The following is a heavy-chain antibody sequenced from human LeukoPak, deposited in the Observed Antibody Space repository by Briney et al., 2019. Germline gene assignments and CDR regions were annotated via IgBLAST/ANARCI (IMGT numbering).Heavy chain of an antibody. CDR3: AGVHTGTNEEEDSGPFHH. Sequence: GGSLRLSCAASGFTVSSNYMTWVRQAPGKELDWVSVIYSGDNTFYADSVKGRFTVSRDSSKNTLYLQMNSLTVEDTAVYYCAGVHTGTNEEEDSGPFHHWGQGTLVTVSS. D-gene: IGHD1-26*01. CDR2: IYSGDNT. V-gene: IGHV3-53*01. CDR1: GFTVSSNY. J-gene: IGHJ1*01.